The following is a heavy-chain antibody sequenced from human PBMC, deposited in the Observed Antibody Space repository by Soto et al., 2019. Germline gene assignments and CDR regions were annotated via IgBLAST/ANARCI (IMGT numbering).Heavy chain of an antibody. V-gene: IGHV4-39*01. CDR3: ARLSGGSGYYYVGY. D-gene: IGHD3-22*01. J-gene: IGHJ4*02. CDR2: IYYSGST. CDR1: GGSISSSSYY. Sequence: SETLSLTCTVSGGSISSSSYYWGWIRQPPGKGLEWIGSIYYSGSTYYNPSLKSRVTISVDTSKNQFSLKLSSVTAADTAVYYCARLSGGSGYYYVGYWGQGTLVTVSS.